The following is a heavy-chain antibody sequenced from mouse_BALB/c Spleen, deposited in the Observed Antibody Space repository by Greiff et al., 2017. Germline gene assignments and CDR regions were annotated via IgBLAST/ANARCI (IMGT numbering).Heavy chain of an antibody. D-gene: IGHD1-1*01. CDR2: IWGNGST. V-gene: IGHV2-6-7*01. CDR3: ARGDDYYGSESNAMDY. Sequence: QVQLKESGPGLVAPSQSLSMTCTVSGFSLTGYGVNWVRQPPGKGLEWLGMIWGNGSTDYNSALKYRLSISKENSKSQVFLKMNSLQTDDTARYYCARGDDYYGSESNAMDYWGQGTSVTGSS. CDR1: GFSLTGYG. J-gene: IGHJ4*01.